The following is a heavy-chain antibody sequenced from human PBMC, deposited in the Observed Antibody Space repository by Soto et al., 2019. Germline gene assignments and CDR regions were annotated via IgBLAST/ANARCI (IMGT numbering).Heavy chain of an antibody. CDR2: IYHSGST. CDR3: ASGPPFTNYGFFYYGLNV. J-gene: IGHJ6*02. V-gene: IGHV4-4*02. D-gene: IGHD4-17*01. Sequence: QVQLQESGPGLVKPSGTLSLTCAVSGGSISSSNWWSWVRQPPGKGLEWIGEIYHSGSTNYNPSLKSRITISLDKSKNQFSLSLSSVTAADTAVYYCASGPPFTNYGFFYYGLNVWGQGTTVTVSS. CDR1: GGSISSSNW.